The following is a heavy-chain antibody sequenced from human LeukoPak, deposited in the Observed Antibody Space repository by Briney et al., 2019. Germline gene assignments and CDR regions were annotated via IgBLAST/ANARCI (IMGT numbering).Heavy chain of an antibody. V-gene: IGHV1-69*13. CDR3: ARETPYGSGSYPFDY. CDR2: IIPIFGTA. J-gene: IGHJ4*02. D-gene: IGHD3-10*01. CDR1: GYTFTSYA. Sequence: ASVTVSCKASGYTFTSYALNWVRQAPGQGLEWMGGIIPIFGTANYAQKFQGRVTITADESTSTAYMELSSLRSEDTAVYYCARETPYGSGSYPFDYWGQGILVTVSS.